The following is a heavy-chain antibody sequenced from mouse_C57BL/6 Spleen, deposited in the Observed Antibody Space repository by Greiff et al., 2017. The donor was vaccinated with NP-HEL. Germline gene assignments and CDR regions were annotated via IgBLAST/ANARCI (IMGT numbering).Heavy chain of an antibody. Sequence: QVQLQQSGPELVKPGASVKISCKASGYAFSSSWMNWVKQRPGKGLEWIGRIYPGDGDTNYNGKFKGKATLTADKSSSTAYMQLSSLTSEDSAVYFCARSGLLFSFAYWGQGTLVTVSA. CDR2: IYPGDGDT. D-gene: IGHD1-1*01. J-gene: IGHJ3*01. V-gene: IGHV1-82*01. CDR1: GYAFSSSW. CDR3: ARSGLLFSFAY.